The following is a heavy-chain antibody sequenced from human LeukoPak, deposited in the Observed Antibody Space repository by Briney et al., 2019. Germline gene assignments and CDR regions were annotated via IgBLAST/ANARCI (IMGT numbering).Heavy chain of an antibody. CDR2: INHSGST. CDR3: ARATVGIAAAGTGIGVDY. V-gene: IGHV4-34*01. CDR1: GGSFSGYY. J-gene: IGHJ4*02. Sequence: SETLSLTCAVHGGSFSGYYWSWIRQPPGKGLEWIGEINHSGSTNYNPSLKSRVTISVDTSKNQFSLKLSSVTAADTAVYYCARATVGIAAAGTGIGVDYWGQGTLVTVSS. D-gene: IGHD6-13*01.